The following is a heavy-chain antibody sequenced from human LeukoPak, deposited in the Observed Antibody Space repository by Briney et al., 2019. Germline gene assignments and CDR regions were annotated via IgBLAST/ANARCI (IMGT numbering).Heavy chain of an antibody. CDR1: GGSISSGSYY. Sequence: KPSQTLSLTCTVSGGSISSGSYYWSWIRQPAGKGLEWIGRIYTSGSTNYNPSLKSRVTISVDTSKNQFSLKLSSVTAADTAVYYCARFASWFGAYYMDVWGKGTTVTVSS. V-gene: IGHV4-61*02. CDR3: ARFASWFGAYYMDV. CDR2: IYTSGST. D-gene: IGHD3-10*01. J-gene: IGHJ6*03.